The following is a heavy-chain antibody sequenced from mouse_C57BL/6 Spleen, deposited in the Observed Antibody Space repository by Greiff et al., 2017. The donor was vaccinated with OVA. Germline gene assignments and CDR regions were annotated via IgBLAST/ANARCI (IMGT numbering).Heavy chain of an antibody. V-gene: IGHV1-76*01. D-gene: IGHD2-3*01. CDR3: ARRFYD. CDR2: IYPGSGNT. CDR1: GYTFTDYY. Sequence: VQLQQSGAELVRPGASVKLSCKASGYTFTDYYINWVKQRPGQGLEWIARIYPGSGNTYYNEKFKGKATLTAEKSSSTAYMQLSSLTSEDSAVYFCARRFYDWGQGTTLTVSS. J-gene: IGHJ2*01.